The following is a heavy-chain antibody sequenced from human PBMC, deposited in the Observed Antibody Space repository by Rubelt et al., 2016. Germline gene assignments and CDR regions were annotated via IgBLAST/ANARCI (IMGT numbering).Heavy chain of an antibody. Sequence: GKGLEWVSDISGSGLTTYYADSVKGRFTISRDNSKNTLHLQMNSLRVEDTAVYYCAKVSGYSFGSPIDYWGQGTLVTVSS. V-gene: IGHV3-23*01. CDR2: ISGSGLTT. D-gene: IGHD5-18*01. J-gene: IGHJ4*02. CDR3: AKVSGYSFGSPIDY.